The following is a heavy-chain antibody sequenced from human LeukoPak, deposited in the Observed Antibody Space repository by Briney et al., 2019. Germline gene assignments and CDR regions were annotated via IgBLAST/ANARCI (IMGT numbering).Heavy chain of an antibody. J-gene: IGHJ4*02. CDR1: GYTSTSYY. D-gene: IGHD1-26*01. V-gene: IGHV1-46*01. Sequence: GASVKVSCKASGYTSTSYYMHCVRQAPGQGLEWMGIINPSGGSTSYAQKFQGRVTMTRDMSTSTVYMELSSLRSEDTAVYYCARAIGTEWGLPGDYWGQGTLVTVSS. CDR3: ARAIGTEWGLPGDY. CDR2: INPSGGST.